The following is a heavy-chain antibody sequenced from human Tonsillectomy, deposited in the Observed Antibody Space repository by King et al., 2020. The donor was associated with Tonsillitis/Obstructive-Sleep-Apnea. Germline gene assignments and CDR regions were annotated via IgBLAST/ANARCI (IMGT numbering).Heavy chain of an antibody. J-gene: IGHJ4*02. CDR2: ISGSGYST. V-gene: IGHV3-23*04. Sequence: VQLVESGGGLVQPGGSLRISCAASGFSFNTHAMTWVRQAPGKGLEWVSAISGSGYSTYYADSVKGRFTISRGHFMNTLYLQMNSLRAEDTAVYYCAVNGSGWTLDSWGQGTLVTVSS. D-gene: IGHD6-19*01. CDR1: GFSFNTHA. CDR3: AVNGSGWTLDS.